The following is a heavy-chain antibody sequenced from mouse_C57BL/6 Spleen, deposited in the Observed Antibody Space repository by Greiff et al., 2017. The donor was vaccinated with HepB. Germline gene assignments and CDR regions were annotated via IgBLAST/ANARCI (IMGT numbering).Heavy chain of an antibody. D-gene: IGHD2-10*01. CDR2: IYPGDGDT. CDR3: APYYERAMDY. Sequence: QVQLQQSGPELVKPGASVKISCKASGYAFSSSWMNWVKQRPGKGLEWIGRIYPGDGDTNYNGKFKGKATLTADKSSSTAYMQLSSLTSEDSAVYFCAPYYERAMDYWGQGTSVTVAS. V-gene: IGHV1-82*01. CDR1: GYAFSSSW. J-gene: IGHJ4*01.